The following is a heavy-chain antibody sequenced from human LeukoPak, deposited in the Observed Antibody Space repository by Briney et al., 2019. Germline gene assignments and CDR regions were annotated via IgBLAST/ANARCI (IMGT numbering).Heavy chain of an antibody. J-gene: IGHJ4*02. Sequence: GGSLRLSCAASGFTFSTFVMNWVRQAPGKGLEWVSAISGSGGSTYYAASVKGRFTISRDNSKNTLYLQMNSLRAEDTAVYYCASHSGYEDFDYWGQGTLVTVSS. V-gene: IGHV3-23*01. CDR3: ASHSGYEDFDY. CDR1: GFTFSTFV. D-gene: IGHD5-12*01. CDR2: ISGSGGST.